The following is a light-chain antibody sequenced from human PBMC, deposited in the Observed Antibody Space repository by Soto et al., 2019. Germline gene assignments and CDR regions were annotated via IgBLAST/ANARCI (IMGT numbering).Light chain of an antibody. Sequence: EIVMTQSPATLSVSPGEGATLSCRASQRVTSSLAWYQQRPGQAPRLLVYGASTRAAGIAARFSGSGSGTEFTLTISSLQSEDFAVYYCQQYHKSPLTFGGGSKVEI. CDR1: QRVTSS. CDR2: GAS. V-gene: IGKV3-15*01. J-gene: IGKJ4*01. CDR3: QQYHKSPLT.